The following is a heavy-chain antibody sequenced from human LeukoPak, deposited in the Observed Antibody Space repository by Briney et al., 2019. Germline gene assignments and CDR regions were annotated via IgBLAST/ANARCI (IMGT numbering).Heavy chain of an antibody. CDR3: ARLQINRLDY. Sequence: PGGSLRLSCAASGFTFSSYWMSWVRQAPGKGLEWVAIIWYDGNNKYYADSVKGRFSVSRDNSKDTAYLQMNSLTVEDTAIYYCARLQINRLDYWGQGSLVTVSS. D-gene: IGHD1-14*01. CDR1: GFTFSSYW. J-gene: IGHJ4*02. V-gene: IGHV3-33*08. CDR2: IWYDGNNK.